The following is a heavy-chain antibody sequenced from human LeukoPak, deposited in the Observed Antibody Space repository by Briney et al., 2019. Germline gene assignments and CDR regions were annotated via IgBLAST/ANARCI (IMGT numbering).Heavy chain of an antibody. CDR3: ARAPGEGWFDP. V-gene: IGHV3-7*01. D-gene: IGHD4-17*01. J-gene: IGHJ5*02. CDR1: GFSFSSYW. CDR2: IKQDGSEK. Sequence: GGSLRLSCAASGFSFSSYWMSWVREAPGKGLEWVAGIKQDGSEKYYVDSVKGRFTISRDNAKNSLYLQMNSLRAEDTALYYCARAPGEGWFDPWGQGTLVTVSS.